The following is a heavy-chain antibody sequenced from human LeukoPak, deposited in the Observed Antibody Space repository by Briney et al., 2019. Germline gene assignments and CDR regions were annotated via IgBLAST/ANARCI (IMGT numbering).Heavy chain of an antibody. CDR1: VETISEYY. J-gene: IGHJ4*02. V-gene: IGHV4-59*12. Sequence: SETLSLTCTVSVETISEYYWSWIRQSPGKELEWIGYMYNRGSTIYNPSLKSRVTISTDTSKNQFYLRNTPATIGEKAGYYCARAEKAVTGTLDSWGQGTLITVSS. CDR3: ARAEKAVTGTLDS. CDR2: MYNRGST. D-gene: IGHD6-19*01.